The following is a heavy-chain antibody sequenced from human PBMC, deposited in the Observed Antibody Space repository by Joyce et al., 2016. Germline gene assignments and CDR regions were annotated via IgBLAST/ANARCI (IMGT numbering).Heavy chain of an antibody. J-gene: IGHJ4*02. CDR3: ARGGYSGYHFDFDY. CDR2: IYYTGST. Sequence: QVQLQESGPGLVKPSQTLSLTCSVSGGSISSGGYSWNWIRQHPGKVLEWIGYIYYTGSTYYNPSLKSRLIMSIDTSKNLFSLNLRSVTAADTAVYYCARGGYSGYHFDFDYWGQGTLVSVSS. D-gene: IGHD5-12*01. V-gene: IGHV4-31*03. CDR1: GGSISSGGYS.